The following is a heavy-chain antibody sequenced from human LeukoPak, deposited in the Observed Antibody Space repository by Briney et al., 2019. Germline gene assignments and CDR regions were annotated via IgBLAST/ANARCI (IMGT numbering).Heavy chain of an antibody. Sequence: SETLSLTCTVSGGSISSGDYYWSWIRQPPGKGLEWIGYIYYSGSTYYNPSLKSRVTISVDTSKNQFSLKLSSVTAADTAVYYCARDRDFWSGYCDYWGQGTLVTISS. CDR3: ARDRDFWSGYCDY. CDR2: IYYSGST. D-gene: IGHD3-3*01. J-gene: IGHJ4*02. CDR1: GGSISSGDYY. V-gene: IGHV4-30-4*01.